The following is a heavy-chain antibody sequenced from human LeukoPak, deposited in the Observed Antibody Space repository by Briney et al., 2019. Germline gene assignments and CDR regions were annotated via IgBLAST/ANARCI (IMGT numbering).Heavy chain of an antibody. CDR1: GFTFSSNW. J-gene: IGHJ4*02. D-gene: IGHD1-26*01. CDR2: INEDGSTT. Sequence: GGSLRLSCAASGFTFSSNWMHWVRQAPGKGLVWVSRINEDGSTTNYADSVKGRSTIFRDNAKNTLYLQMNSLRAEDTAVYYCVRDLGGRSGHWGQGNLVTVSS. V-gene: IGHV3-74*01. CDR3: VRDLGGRSGH.